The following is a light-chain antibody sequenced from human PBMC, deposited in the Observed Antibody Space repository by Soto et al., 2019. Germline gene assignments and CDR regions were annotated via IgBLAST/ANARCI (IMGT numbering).Light chain of an antibody. CDR1: SSYFGRYNS. Sequence: QSALTQPASVCVSPGLAIAISCSGTSSYFGRYNSFSWSPPYPGKAPNLIFHDVTNRRSCVFDRFSGFKSGNPASLTISWLQAEDEADYYCSSWTRSSSYVFGTGNKVTVL. V-gene: IGLV2-14*01. CDR3: SSWTRSSSYV. CDR2: DVT. J-gene: IGLJ1*01.